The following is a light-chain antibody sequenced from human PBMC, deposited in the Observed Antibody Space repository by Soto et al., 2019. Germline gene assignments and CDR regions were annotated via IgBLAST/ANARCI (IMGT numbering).Light chain of an antibody. CDR1: QSVSSNY. Sequence: EIVLTQSPATLSLSPGERAALSCGASQSVSSNYLAWYQQNPGLAPRLLICDASRRATGIPDRFSGSGSGADFILSISRLEPQDFEVDYFQQYGRSPWTCGQGTKVEFK. J-gene: IGKJ1*01. CDR3: QQYGRSPWT. CDR2: DAS. V-gene: IGKV3D-20*01.